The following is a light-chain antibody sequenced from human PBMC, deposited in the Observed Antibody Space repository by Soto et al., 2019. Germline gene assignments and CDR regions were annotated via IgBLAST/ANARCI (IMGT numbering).Light chain of an antibody. J-gene: IGKJ1*01. CDR3: QQRSNWPRT. CDR2: DAS. CDR1: QSVSSY. V-gene: IGKV3-11*01. Sequence: EIVLTQSPATLSLSPGERATRSCRASQSVSSYLAWYQQKPGQAPRLLIFDASNRATGIPARFSGGGSGTDFTLTISSLEPEDFAVYYCQQRSNWPRTFGQGTKVEIK.